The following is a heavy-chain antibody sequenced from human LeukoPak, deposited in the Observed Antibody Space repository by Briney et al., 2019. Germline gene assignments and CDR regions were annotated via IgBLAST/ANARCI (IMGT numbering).Heavy chain of an antibody. Sequence: PETLSLTCTVSGGSTSSYYCSWIRQPPGKGLEWIGYIYYSGSTNYNPSLKSRVTISVDTSKNQFSLKLSSVTAADTAVYYCARVSPLLWFGEFDYWGQGTLVTVSS. J-gene: IGHJ4*02. D-gene: IGHD3-10*01. CDR3: ARVSPLLWFGEFDY. CDR2: IYYSGST. CDR1: GGSTSSYY. V-gene: IGHV4-59*01.